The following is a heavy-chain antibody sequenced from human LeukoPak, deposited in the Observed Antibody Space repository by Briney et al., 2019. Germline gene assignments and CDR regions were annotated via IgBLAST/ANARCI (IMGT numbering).Heavy chain of an antibody. D-gene: IGHD1-26*01. J-gene: IGHJ3*02. CDR1: GGSLSSYY. CDR3: ARYIVSYPHDAFDI. CDR2: IYYSGST. V-gene: IGHV4-59*01. Sequence: SETLSLTCTVSGGSLSSYYWSWIRQPPGKGLEWIGYIYYSGSTNYNPSLKSRVTISVDTSKNQFSLKLSSVTAADTAFYYCARYIVSYPHDAFDIWGQGTVVTVSS.